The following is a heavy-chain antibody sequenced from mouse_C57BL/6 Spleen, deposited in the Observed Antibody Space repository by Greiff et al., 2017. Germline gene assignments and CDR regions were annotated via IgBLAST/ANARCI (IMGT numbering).Heavy chain of an antibody. CDR2: IDPSDSYT. CDR3: ARKGVYDGYYLAY. CDR1: GYTFTSYW. J-gene: IGHJ3*01. V-gene: IGHV1-59*01. Sequence: QVQLQQPGAELVRPGTSVKLSCKASGYTFTSYWMHWVKQRPGQGLEWIGVIDPSDSYTNYNQKFKGKATLTVDTYSSTAYMQLSSLTSEDSAVYDCARKGVYDGYYLAYWGQGTLVTVSA. D-gene: IGHD2-3*01.